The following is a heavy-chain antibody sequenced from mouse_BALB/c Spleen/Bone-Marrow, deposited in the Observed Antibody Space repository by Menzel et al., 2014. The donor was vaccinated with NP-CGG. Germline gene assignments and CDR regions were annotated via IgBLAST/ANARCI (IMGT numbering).Heavy chain of an antibody. V-gene: IGHV5-6-5*01. CDR3: ARGGELRHWFAY. Sequence: DVKLVESGGGLVKPGGSLKLSCAASGFTFSSYAMSWVRQTPEKRLEWVASISSGGNTYYPDSMKGRFTISRDKARNILYLQMSSLRSEDTAMYYCARGGELRHWFAYWGQGTLVTVSA. CDR1: GFTFSSYA. D-gene: IGHD2-4*01. CDR2: ISSGGNT. J-gene: IGHJ3*01.